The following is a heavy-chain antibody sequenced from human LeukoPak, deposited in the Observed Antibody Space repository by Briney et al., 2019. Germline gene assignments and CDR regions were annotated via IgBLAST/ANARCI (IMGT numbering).Heavy chain of an antibody. D-gene: IGHD3-10*01. CDR2: INPNSGGT. J-gene: IGHJ3*02. Sequence: EASVNVSCKSSGYIFTDHFIHWVRQAPGQGLEWMGWINPNSGGTNNAQKFQGRVTMTGDTSIRTAYMELRRLGSDDTAVYYCARSYGSGRREVFDIWGQGTRVTVSS. V-gene: IGHV1-2*02. CDR3: ARSYGSGRREVFDI. CDR1: GYIFTDHF.